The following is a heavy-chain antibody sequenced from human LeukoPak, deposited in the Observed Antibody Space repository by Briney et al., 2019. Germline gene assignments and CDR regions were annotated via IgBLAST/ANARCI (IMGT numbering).Heavy chain of an antibody. CDR3: ARLYPNYYDSSGYPDY. CDR2: IYHSGST. V-gene: IGHV4-59*04. Sequence: SETLSLTCTVSGGSISSYYWSWIRQPPGKGLEWIGSIYHSGSTYYNPSLKSRVTISVDTSKNQFSLKLSSVTAADTAVYYCARLYPNYYDSSGYPDYWGQGTLVTVSS. CDR1: GGSISSYY. D-gene: IGHD3-22*01. J-gene: IGHJ4*02.